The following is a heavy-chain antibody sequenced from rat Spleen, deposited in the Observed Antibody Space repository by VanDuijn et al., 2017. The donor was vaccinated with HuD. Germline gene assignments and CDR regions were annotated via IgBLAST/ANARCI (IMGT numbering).Heavy chain of an antibody. CDR3: ARGIPAY. Sequence: EVQLVESDGGLVQPGRSLKLSCAASGFTFSDYYMAWVRQAPTKGLEWVATISYDGSSTYYRDSVKGRFTVSRDNAKSTLYLQMDSLRSEDTGTYYCARGIPAYWGQGTLVTVSS. V-gene: IGHV5-29*01. CDR1: GFTFSDYY. D-gene: IGHD3-8*01. J-gene: IGHJ3*01. CDR2: ISYDGSST.